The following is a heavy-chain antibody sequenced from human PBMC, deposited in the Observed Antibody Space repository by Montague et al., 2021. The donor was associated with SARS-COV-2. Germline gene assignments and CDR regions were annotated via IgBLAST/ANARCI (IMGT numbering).Heavy chain of an antibody. J-gene: IGHJ4*02. CDR2: ISYDGSNK. CDR3: AKEPLYSSGWTLDY. Sequence: SLRLSCAASGFTFSSYGMHWVRQAPGKGLERVAVISYDGSNKYYADSVKGRFTISRDNSKNTLYLQMNSLRAEDTAVYYCAKEPLYSSGWTLDYWGQGTLVTVSS. V-gene: IGHV3-30*18. CDR1: GFTFSSYG. D-gene: IGHD6-19*01.